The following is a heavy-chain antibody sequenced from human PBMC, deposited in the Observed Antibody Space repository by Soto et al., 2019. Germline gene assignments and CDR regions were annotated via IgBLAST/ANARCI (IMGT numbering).Heavy chain of an antibody. CDR2: ISGSGGST. CDR3: AKQRPLTYYYDSSGYGYFDY. CDR1: GFTFSSYA. J-gene: IGHJ4*02. Sequence: EVQLLESGGGLVQPGGSLRLSCAASGFTFSSYAMSWVRQAPGKGLEWVSAISGSGGSTYYADSVKGRFTISRDNSKNTLYLQMNSLRAEDTAVYYCAKQRPLTYYYDSSGYGYFDYWGQGTLVTVSS. D-gene: IGHD3-22*01. V-gene: IGHV3-23*01.